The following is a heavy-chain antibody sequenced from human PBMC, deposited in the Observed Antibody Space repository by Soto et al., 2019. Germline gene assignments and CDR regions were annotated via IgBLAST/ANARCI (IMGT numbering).Heavy chain of an antibody. J-gene: IGHJ4*02. Sequence: SETLSLTCAVYGGSFSDYYWSWIRQPPGKGLKWIDAIFHRGKTNYNPSLKSRDTISIDTSRNKFSLNLNSVTAADTAAYYCARNGGSGFSFDYWGQETLVTVSS. CDR1: GGSFSDYY. V-gene: IGHV4-34*12. CDR2: IFHRGKT. CDR3: ARNGGSGFSFDY. D-gene: IGHD3-10*01.